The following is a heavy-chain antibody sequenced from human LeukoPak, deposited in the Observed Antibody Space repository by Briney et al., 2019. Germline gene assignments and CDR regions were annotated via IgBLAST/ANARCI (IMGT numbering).Heavy chain of an antibody. CDR3: ARGLLMFRGLFDY. CDR1: RGSITTYC. J-gene: IGHJ4*02. V-gene: IGHV4-59*01. CDR2: IFYVGST. D-gene: IGHD3-10*01. Sequence: PSECRSLTSIVDRGSITTYCCSWIRQLPGEGLEWIGFIFYVGSTNLNPSLRTRVTLSGDTSKNQFSLKRNSVTAADPAVFYCARGLLMFRGLFDYWGQSTLHTVSS.